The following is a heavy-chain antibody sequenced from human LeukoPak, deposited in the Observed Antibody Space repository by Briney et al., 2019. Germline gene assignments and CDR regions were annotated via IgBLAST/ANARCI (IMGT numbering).Heavy chain of an antibody. D-gene: IGHD2-8*02. CDR1: GYTLTELS. Sequence: ASVKVSCKVSGYTLTELSMHWVRQAPGKGLEWMGGFDPEDGETIYAQKFQGRVTMTEDTSTDTAYTELSSLRSEDTAVYYCATDYSGGGKAYFDYWGQGTLVTVSS. CDR3: ATDYSGGGKAYFDY. V-gene: IGHV1-24*01. J-gene: IGHJ4*02. CDR2: FDPEDGET.